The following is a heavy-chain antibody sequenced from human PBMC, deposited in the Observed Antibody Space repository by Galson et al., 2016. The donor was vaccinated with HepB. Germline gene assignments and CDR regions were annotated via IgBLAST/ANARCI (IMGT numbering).Heavy chain of an antibody. Sequence: SLRLSCAVSGFLVNSNYMTWVRPAPGRGLEWVAIMYSGGSKQYAGSAKGRFTISRDTSSQTLFLEASDLRAEDTGIYYCARGYTSGVPFWWGQGTLVTVSS. D-gene: IGHD2-8*01. V-gene: IGHV3-53*01. CDR3: ARGYTSGVPFW. CDR2: MYSGGSK. CDR1: GFLVNSNY. J-gene: IGHJ4*02.